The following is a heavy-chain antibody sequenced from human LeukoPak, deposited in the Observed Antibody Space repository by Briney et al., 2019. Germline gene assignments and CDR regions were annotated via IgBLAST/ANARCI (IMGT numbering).Heavy chain of an antibody. J-gene: IGHJ4*02. CDR3: ARQDTAMVAFDD. V-gene: IGHV4-39*01. D-gene: IGHD5-18*01. Sequence: SETLCLTRAVSGGSISSSSYYWGWTRRPPGGGSEWVGSSDYRGNSYYQPSLKSRVTMSVDTSKNQFSLRLSSVTAADTAVYYCARQDTAMVAFDDWGQGTLVTVSS. CDR2: SDYRGNS. CDR1: GGSISSSSYY.